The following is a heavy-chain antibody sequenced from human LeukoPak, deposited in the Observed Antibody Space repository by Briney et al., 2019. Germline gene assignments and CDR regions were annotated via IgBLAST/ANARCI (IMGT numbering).Heavy chain of an antibody. D-gene: IGHD2-15*01. J-gene: IGHJ4*02. CDR3: ARDYLGYCSGGSCYGFDY. V-gene: IGHV3-21*01. CDR1: GFTFSSYS. Sequence: GGALRLSCAASGFTFSSYSMNWGRHAPGKGVGWVSSIISSSSYIYYADSVKGRFTISRDNAKNSLYLQMNSLRAEDTAVYYCARDYLGYCSGGSCYGFDYWGQGTLVTVSS. CDR2: IISSSSYI.